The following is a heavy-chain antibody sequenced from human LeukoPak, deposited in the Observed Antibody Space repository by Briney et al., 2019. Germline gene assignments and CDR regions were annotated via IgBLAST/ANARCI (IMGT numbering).Heavy chain of an antibody. Sequence: GGSLRLSCAASGFTFSSYAMSWVRQAPGKGLEWVSTIGGFVVGTYYADSVKGRFTISRDNSQSSLTLQMNSLRADDTAVYYCHGDYVSFWGQGTLVTVSS. D-gene: IGHD4-17*01. CDR2: IGGFVVGT. CDR3: HGDYVSF. J-gene: IGHJ4*02. V-gene: IGHV3-23*01. CDR1: GFTFSSYA.